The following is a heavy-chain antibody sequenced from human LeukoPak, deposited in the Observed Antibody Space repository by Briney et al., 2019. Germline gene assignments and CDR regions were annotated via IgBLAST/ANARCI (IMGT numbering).Heavy chain of an antibody. Sequence: GGSLRLSCAASGFTFSSYGMHWVRQAPGKGLEWVAFIRYDGSDKYYADSVKGRFTISRDNSRNTLYLQMNGLRAEDTAVYYCAGASHGDYSYYYYFYMDVWGNGTTVTVSS. D-gene: IGHD4-17*01. V-gene: IGHV3-30*02. CDR2: IRYDGSDK. CDR1: GFTFSSYG. CDR3: AGASHGDYSYYYYFYMDV. J-gene: IGHJ6*03.